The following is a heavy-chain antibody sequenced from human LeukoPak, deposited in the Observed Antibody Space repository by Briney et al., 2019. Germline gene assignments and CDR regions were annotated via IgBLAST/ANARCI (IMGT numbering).Heavy chain of an antibody. D-gene: IGHD3-16*01. CDR3: ARAGGFFSPFGY. J-gene: IGHJ4*02. Sequence: SETLSLTCTVSSGSVSTSSYYWSWIRQHPGDGLEWIGYIYYSGSTYYNPSLKSRVTISIDTSKNQFSLKLSSVTAADTAVYYCARAGGFFSPFGYWGQGTLVTVSS. CDR1: SGSVSTSSYY. V-gene: IGHV4-31*03. CDR2: IYYSGST.